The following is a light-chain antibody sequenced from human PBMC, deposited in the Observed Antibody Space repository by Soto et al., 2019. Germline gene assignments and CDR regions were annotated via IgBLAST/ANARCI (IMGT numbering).Light chain of an antibody. CDR2: DVS. V-gene: IGLV2-11*01. CDR1: SSDVGGYNY. CDR3: CSYAGSDTLYVV. J-gene: IGLJ2*01. Sequence: HSALTQPRSVSGSPGQSVTISCTGTSSDVGGYNYVSWYQQHPGKAPKLMIYDVSKRPSGVPDRFSGSKSGNTASLTISGLQAEDEADYYCCSYAGSDTLYVVFGGGTKVTVL.